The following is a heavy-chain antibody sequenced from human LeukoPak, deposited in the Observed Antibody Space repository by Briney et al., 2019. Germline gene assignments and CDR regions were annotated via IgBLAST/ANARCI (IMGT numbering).Heavy chain of an antibody. CDR2: ISSSSSYI. D-gene: IGHD3-22*01. CDR3: ARGDYYDSSGYYPIDY. V-gene: IGHV3-21*01. CDR1: GFTFSSYS. Sequence: GGSLRLSCAASGFTFSSYSMNWVRQAPGKGLEWVSSISSSSSYIYYADSVKGRFTISRDNAKNSLYLQMNSLRAEDTAVYYCARGDYYDSSGYYPIDYWGQGTLVTVPS. J-gene: IGHJ4*02.